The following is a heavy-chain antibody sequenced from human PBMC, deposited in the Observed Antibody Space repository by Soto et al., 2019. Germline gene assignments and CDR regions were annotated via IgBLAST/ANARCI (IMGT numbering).Heavy chain of an antibody. CDR1: GYTFTSYD. V-gene: IGHV1-8*01. J-gene: IGHJ4*02. D-gene: IGHD6-19*01. Sequence: QVQLVQSGAEVKKPGASVKVSCKASGYTFTSYDINWVRQATGQGLEWMGWMNPNSGNPGYAQKFQGRVTMTRNTSISTAYMELSSLRSEGTAVYYCARERSSGWYVDYWGQGTLVTVSS. CDR2: MNPNSGNP. CDR3: ARERSSGWYVDY.